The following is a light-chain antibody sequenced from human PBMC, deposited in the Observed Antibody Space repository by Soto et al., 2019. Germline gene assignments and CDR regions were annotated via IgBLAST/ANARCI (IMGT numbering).Light chain of an antibody. Sequence: QSALTQPASVSGSPGQSITISCTGTSSDIGAYNFVSWYQQHPGKAPKLMLYDVNIRPSGVSNRFSGSKSDNTASLTISGLQAEDEAGYYCTSWTTSTTMIFGGGTKVTAL. V-gene: IGLV2-14*03. CDR2: DVN. J-gene: IGLJ2*01. CDR3: TSWTTSTTMI. CDR1: SSDIGAYNF.